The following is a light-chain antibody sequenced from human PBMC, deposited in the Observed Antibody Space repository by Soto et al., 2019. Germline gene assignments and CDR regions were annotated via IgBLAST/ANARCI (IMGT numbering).Light chain of an antibody. V-gene: IGKV1-5*03. CDR1: QSISSW. CDR3: QQYKSYSLT. CDR2: KAS. Sequence: DIQMTQSPSTLSASVGDRVTITCRASQSISSWLAWYQQKPGKAPKFLIYKASNLEVGVPSRFSGSGSGTEFTRTISSLQPDDFATYYCQQYKSYSLTFGGGTKVEMK. J-gene: IGKJ4*01.